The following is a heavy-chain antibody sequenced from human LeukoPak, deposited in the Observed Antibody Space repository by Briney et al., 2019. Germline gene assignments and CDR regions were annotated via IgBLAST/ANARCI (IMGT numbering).Heavy chain of an antibody. V-gene: IGHV3-7*01. D-gene: IGHD3-22*01. CDR3: ASSHDSSGND. CDR1: GFSFSSYW. Sequence: GGSLRLSCVASGFSFSSYWMAWVRQAPGKGLEWVANIKYDGSHKYYVDSVKGRFTISRDNAKNLVYLQMNSLRVDDTAVYFCASSHDSSGNDWGQGTMVTVSS. J-gene: IGHJ4*02. CDR2: IKYDGSHK.